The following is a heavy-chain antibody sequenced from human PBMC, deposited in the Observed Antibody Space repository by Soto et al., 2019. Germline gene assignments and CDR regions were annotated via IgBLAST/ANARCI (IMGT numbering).Heavy chain of an antibody. CDR1: GFSFSSYG. CDR3: ASEYCSGGSCYYYGMDV. D-gene: IGHD2-15*01. J-gene: IGHJ6*02. CDR2: ISYDGTDE. V-gene: IGHV3-30*03. Sequence: SGGSLRLSCAASGFSFSSYGMHWVRQAPCKGLEWVAMISYDGTDEYYADSVKGRFTTSRDNSKNAVYLQMNSLRAEDTAVYYCASEYCSGGSCYYYGMDVWGQGTTVTVSS.